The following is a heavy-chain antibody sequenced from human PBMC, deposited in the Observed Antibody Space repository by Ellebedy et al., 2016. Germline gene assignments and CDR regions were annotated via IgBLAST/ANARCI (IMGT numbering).Heavy chain of an antibody. D-gene: IGHD5-24*01. CDR1: GGSFSGYY. Sequence: LRLXCAVYGGSFSGYYWSWIRQPPGKGLEWIGEINHSGSTYCNPSLKSRGTISVDTSKNQFSLKLSSVTAADTAVYYCARQNRDGYNLDYWGQGTLVTVSS. J-gene: IGHJ4*02. CDR2: INHSGST. V-gene: IGHV4-34*09. CDR3: ARQNRDGYNLDY.